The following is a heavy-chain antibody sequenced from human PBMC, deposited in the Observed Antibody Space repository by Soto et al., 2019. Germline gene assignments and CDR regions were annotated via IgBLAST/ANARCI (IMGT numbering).Heavy chain of an antibody. CDR1: GFTFSSYG. CDR3: AKVLWALGYCSGGSCSNFDY. V-gene: IGHV3-30*18. D-gene: IGHD2-15*01. CDR2: ISYDGSNK. Sequence: GESLKISCAASGFTFSSYGMHWVRQAPGKGLEWVAVISYDGSNKYYADSVKGRFTISRDNSKNTLYLQMNSLRAEDTAVYYCAKVLWALGYCSGGSCSNFDYWGQGTLVTVSS. J-gene: IGHJ4*02.